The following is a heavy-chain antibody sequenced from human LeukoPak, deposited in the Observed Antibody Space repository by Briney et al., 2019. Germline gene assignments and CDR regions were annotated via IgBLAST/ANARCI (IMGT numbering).Heavy chain of an antibody. CDR1: GFTFSSYA. D-gene: IGHD3-3*01. V-gene: IGHV3-64*01. Sequence: QPGGSLRLSCAASGFTFSSYAMPWVRQAPGKGLEYVSAISSNGGSTYYANSVKGRFPISRDNSKSTLYLQMGSLRAEDMAVYYCARHGHYDFWSGYSLDYWGQGTLVTVSS. CDR3: ARHGHYDFWSGYSLDY. J-gene: IGHJ4*02. CDR2: ISSNGGST.